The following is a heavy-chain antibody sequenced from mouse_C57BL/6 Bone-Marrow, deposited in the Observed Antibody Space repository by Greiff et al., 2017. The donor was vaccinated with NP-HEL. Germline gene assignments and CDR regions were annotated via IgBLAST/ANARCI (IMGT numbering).Heavy chain of an antibody. CDR2: IDPSDSET. J-gene: IGHJ4*01. CDR1: GYTFTSYW. Sequence: QVQLQQPGAELVRPGSSVKLSCKASGYTFTSYWMHWVKQRPIQGLEWIGNIDPSDSETHYNQKFKDKATLTVDKSSSTAYMQLSSLTSEDSAVYYCASAAVVKTKDAMDYWGQGTSVTVSS. CDR3: ASAAVVKTKDAMDY. D-gene: IGHD1-1*01. V-gene: IGHV1-52*01.